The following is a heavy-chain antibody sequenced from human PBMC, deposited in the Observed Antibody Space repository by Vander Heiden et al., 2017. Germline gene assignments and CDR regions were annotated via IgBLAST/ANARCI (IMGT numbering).Heavy chain of an antibody. J-gene: IGHJ3*02. CDR3: AKGRNAFDI. D-gene: IGHD2-15*01. CDR1: GFTFSAYA. Sequence: EVQLLEPGGGFLQPGGSLRLSCAASGFTFSAYAMNWVRQAPGKGLEWVSTISGSGGATYYADSVRGRFTISRDNSKNTLYLQMNSLRAEDTAKYFCAKGRNAFDIWGQGTIITVSS. V-gene: IGHV3-23*01. CDR2: ISGSGGAT.